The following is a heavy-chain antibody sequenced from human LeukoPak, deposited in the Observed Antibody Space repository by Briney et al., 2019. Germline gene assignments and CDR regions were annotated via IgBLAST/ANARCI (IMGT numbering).Heavy chain of an antibody. J-gene: IGHJ6*03. CDR3: AKGGSTSRVTTSRVVFGYYYYMDV. V-gene: IGHV3-23*01. CDR1: GFTFSSHA. Sequence: GGSLRLSCATSGFTFSSHAMSWVRQAPGKGLEWVSSLSGSGGSTYHADSVKGRFSISRGNSKNTLYLQLNSLRAEDTAIYYCAKGGSTSRVTTSRVVFGYYYYMDVWGKGTPVTVSS. D-gene: IGHD4-17*01. CDR2: LSGSGGST.